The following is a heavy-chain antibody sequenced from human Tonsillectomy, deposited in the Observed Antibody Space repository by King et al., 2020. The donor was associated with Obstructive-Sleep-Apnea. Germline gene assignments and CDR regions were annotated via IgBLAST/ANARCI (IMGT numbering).Heavy chain of an antibody. V-gene: IGHV3-30*04. CDR2: ISYDGSNK. D-gene: IGHD3-10*01. CDR1: VFTFSSYA. Sequence: VQLVESGGGVVQPGRSLRLSCAASVFTFSSYAMHWVRQAPGKGLEWVAVISYDGSNKYYADSVKGRFTISRDNSKNTLYLQMNSLRAEDTAVYYCARDHYYGSGGNYYGRDVWGQGTTVTASS. CDR3: ARDHYYGSGGNYYGRDV. J-gene: IGHJ6*02.